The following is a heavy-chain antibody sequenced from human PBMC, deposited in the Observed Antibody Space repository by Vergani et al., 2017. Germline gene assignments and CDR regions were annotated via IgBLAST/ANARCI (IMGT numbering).Heavy chain of an antibody. CDR2: INSDGSST. Sequence: VQLVESGGGVVQPGGSLRLSCAASGFTFDDYAMHWVRQAPGKGLVWVSRINSDGSSTSYADSVKGRFTISRDNSKNTLYLQMNSLRAEDTAVYYCAKVGIRWHETDYWGQGTLVTVSS. V-gene: IGHV3-74*02. CDR1: GFTFDDYA. D-gene: IGHD4-23*01. CDR3: AKVGIRWHETDY. J-gene: IGHJ4*02.